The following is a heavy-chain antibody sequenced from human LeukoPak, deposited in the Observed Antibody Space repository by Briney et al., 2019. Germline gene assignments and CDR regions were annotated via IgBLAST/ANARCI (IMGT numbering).Heavy chain of an antibody. D-gene: IGHD4-17*01. CDR1: GGSISSYY. CDR2: IYYSGST. CDR3: ARYDYGDYVFDY. V-gene: IGHV4-59*01. J-gene: IGHJ4*02. Sequence: SETLSLTCTVSGGSISSYYWSWIRQPPGKGLEWIGYIYYSGSTNYNPSLKSRVTISVDTSKNQFSLKLSSVPAADTAVYYCARYDYGDYVFDYWGQGTLVTVSS.